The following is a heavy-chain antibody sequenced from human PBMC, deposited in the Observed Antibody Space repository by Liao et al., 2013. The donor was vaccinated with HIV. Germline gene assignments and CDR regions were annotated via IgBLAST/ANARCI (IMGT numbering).Heavy chain of an antibody. J-gene: IGHJ4*02. Sequence: QVQMRESGSGLVKPSQTLSLTCAVSGGSFSSGGYSWSWIRQPPGKGLEWIGYIYHSGSTYYNPSLKSRVTISVDRSKNQFSLKLSSVTAADTAVYYCARSSGYYSDYWGQGTLVTVSS. V-gene: IGHV4-30-2*01. CDR2: IYHSGST. CDR3: ARSSGYYSDY. CDR1: GGSFSSGGYS. D-gene: IGHD3-22*01.